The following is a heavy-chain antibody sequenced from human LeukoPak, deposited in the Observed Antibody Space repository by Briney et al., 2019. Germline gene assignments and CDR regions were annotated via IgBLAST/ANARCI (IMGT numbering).Heavy chain of an antibody. CDR3: ARPNITSYYDSRGYDAFDV. Sequence: KHGESLQISCQGSGYTFTSYWISWVRQLPGKGREWMGRIDPSDSYTNYSPSFQGHVTISADESISTAYLQWSSLKASDTAMYYCARPNITSYYDSRGYDAFDVWGQGTMVTVSS. J-gene: IGHJ3*01. CDR2: IDPSDSYT. D-gene: IGHD3-22*01. CDR1: GYTFTSYW. V-gene: IGHV5-10-1*01.